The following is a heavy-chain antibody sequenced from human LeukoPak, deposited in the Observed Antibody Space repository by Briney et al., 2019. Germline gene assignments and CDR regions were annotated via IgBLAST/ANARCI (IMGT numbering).Heavy chain of an antibody. CDR3: ARDFTAVAGGRGGIDNWFDP. J-gene: IGHJ5*02. CDR2: ISAYNGNT. V-gene: IGHV1-18*01. CDR1: GYTFTSYG. D-gene: IGHD6-19*01. Sequence: GASVKVSCKASGYTFTSYGISWVRQAPGQGLEWMGWISAYNGNTNYAQKLQGRVTMTTDTSTSTAYMELRSLRSDDTAVYYCARDFTAVAGGRGGIDNWFDPWGQGTLVTVSS.